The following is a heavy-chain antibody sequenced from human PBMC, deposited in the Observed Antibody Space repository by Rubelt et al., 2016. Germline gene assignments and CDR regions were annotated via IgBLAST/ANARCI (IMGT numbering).Heavy chain of an antibody. D-gene: IGHD2-15*01. J-gene: IGHJ3*02. CDR2: INHSGST. CDR3: ARRYCSGGSCYSSSAFDI. V-gene: IGHV4-34*01. Sequence: KGLEWIGEINHSGSTNYNPFLKSRVTISVDTSKNQFSLKLSSVTAADTAVYSCARRYCSGGSCYSSSAFDIWGQGTMVTVSS.